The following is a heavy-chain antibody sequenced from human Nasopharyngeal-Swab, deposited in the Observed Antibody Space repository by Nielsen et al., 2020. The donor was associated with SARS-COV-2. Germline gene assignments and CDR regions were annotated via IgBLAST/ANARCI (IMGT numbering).Heavy chain of an antibody. CDR2: IYHSGST. J-gene: IGHJ4*02. V-gene: IGHV4-59*13. CDR1: GGSISSYY. D-gene: IGHD4-23*01. CDR3: ARAGDYGGNHDFDY. Sequence: SETLSLTCTVSGGSISSYYWSWIRQPPGKGLEWIGYIYHSGSTNYNPSLKSRVTISVDTSKNQFSLKLSSVTAADTAVYYCARAGDYGGNHDFDYWGQGTLVTVSS.